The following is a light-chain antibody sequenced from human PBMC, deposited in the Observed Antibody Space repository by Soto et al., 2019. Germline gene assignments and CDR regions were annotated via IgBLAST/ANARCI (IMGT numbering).Light chain of an antibody. V-gene: IGLV2-14*01. CDR3: SSYTSSSTYV. J-gene: IGLJ1*01. CDR2: EVS. CDR1: SSDVSAYNY. Sequence: QSVLTQPASVSGSPGQSITISCTGTSSDVSAYNYVSWYQQHSGKAPKLMIYEVSNRPSGVSNRFSGSKSGDTASLTISGLQAEDEDIYYCSSYTSSSTYVFGTGTKLTVL.